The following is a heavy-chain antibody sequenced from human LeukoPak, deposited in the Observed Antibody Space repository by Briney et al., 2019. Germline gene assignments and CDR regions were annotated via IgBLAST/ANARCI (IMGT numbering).Heavy chain of an antibody. Sequence: PGGSLRLFCVASGFTFSGYGMHWVRQAPGKGLEWVSSISSSSSYIYYADSVKGRFTISRDNAKNSLYLQMSSLRAEDTAIYYCARLYDILTGAFDYWGQGTLVTVSS. V-gene: IGHV3-21*01. D-gene: IGHD3-9*01. J-gene: IGHJ4*02. CDR1: GFTFSGYG. CDR3: ARLYDILTGAFDY. CDR2: ISSSSSYI.